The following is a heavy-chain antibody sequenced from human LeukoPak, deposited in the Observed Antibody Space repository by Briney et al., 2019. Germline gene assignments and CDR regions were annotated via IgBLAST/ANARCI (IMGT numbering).Heavy chain of an antibody. J-gene: IGHJ6*04. CDR2: IHNDGTMG. D-gene: IGHD5-12*01. CDR3: AKEGDEFRGYLDV. V-gene: IGHV3-30*02. Sequence: GGSLRLSCATSGFTFSRLGMQWVRQAPGKGLEWVAVIHNDGTMGQYADSVEGRFTISKDFSRNTLHLQMHSLRDDDTAVYYCAKEGDEFRGYLDVWGKGTTVTVSS. CDR1: GFTFSRLG.